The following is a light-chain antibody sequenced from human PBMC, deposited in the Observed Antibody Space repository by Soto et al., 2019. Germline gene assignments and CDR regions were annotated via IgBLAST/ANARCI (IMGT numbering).Light chain of an antibody. J-gene: IGKJ1*01. V-gene: IGKV3-20*01. CDR1: QTLSNR. CDR3: QQYGSSGT. CDR2: GAS. Sequence: EIVLTQSPATLSSFPGERVTLSCRASQTLSNRLAWYQHKPGQAPRLLIYGASNRATGIPDRFSGSGSGTDFTLTISRLEPEDFAVYYCQQYGSSGTFGQGTKVDIK.